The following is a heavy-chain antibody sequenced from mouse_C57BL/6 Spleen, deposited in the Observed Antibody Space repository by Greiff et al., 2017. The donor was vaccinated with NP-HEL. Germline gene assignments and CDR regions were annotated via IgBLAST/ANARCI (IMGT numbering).Heavy chain of an antibody. V-gene: IGHV1-55*01. CDR3: AKGYYCSSPAWFAY. CDR1: GYTFTSYW. Sequence: QVQLQQPGAELVKPGASVKMSCKASGYTFTSYWITWVKQRPGQGLEWIGDIYPGSGSTNYNEKFKSKATLTVDTSSSTAYMQLSSLTSEDSAVYYCAKGYYCSSPAWFAYWGQGTLVTVSA. CDR2: IYPGSGST. D-gene: IGHD1-1*01. J-gene: IGHJ3*01.